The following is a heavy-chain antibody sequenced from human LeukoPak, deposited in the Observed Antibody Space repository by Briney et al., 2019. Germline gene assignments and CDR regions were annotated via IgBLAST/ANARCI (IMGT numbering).Heavy chain of an antibody. D-gene: IGHD3-22*01. CDR2: ISAYNGNT. V-gene: IGHV1-18*01. J-gene: IGHJ4*02. CDR3: ARAIPNYYDSSGYFSFDY. CDR1: GYTFTSYG. Sequence: ASVKVSCKASGYTFTSYGISWVRQAPGQGLEWMGWISAYNGNTNYAQKLQGRVTMTTDTSTSTAYMELRSLRSDDTAVYYCARAIPNYYDSSGYFSFDYWGQGTLVTVSS.